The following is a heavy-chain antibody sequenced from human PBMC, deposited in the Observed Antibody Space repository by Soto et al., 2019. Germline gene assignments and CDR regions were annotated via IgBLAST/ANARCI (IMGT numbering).Heavy chain of an antibody. CDR3: ARDPPRGFNLLDYYYYYMDV. D-gene: IGHD1-26*01. V-gene: IGHV1-18*01. Sequence: ASVKVSCKASGYTFTSYGISWVRQAPGQGLEWMGWISAYNGNTNYAQKLQGRVTMTTDTSTSTAYTELRSLRSDDTAVYYCARDPPRGFNLLDYYYYYMDVWGKGTTVTVSS. CDR2: ISAYNGNT. J-gene: IGHJ6*03. CDR1: GYTFTSYG.